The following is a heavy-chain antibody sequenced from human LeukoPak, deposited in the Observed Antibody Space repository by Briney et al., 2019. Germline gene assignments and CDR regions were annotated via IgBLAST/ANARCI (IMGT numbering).Heavy chain of an antibody. CDR1: GFTFSSYS. D-gene: IGHD3-10*01. V-gene: IGHV3-48*04. Sequence: PGGSLRLSCAASGFTFSSYSMNWVRQAPGKGLEWVSYISSSSSTIYYADSVKGRFTISRDNAKNSLYLQMNSLRAEDTAVYYCARYGSGSYYSRDFDYWGQGTLVTVSS. J-gene: IGHJ4*02. CDR2: ISSSSSTI. CDR3: ARYGSGSYYSRDFDY.